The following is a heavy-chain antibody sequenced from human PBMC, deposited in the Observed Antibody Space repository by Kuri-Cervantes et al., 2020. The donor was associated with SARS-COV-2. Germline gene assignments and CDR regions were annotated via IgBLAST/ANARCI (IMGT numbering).Heavy chain of an antibody. J-gene: IGHJ4*02. Sequence: ASVKVSCKASGYTFTDYYIHWVRQAPGQGPEWMGWINPISGGTKYAQNFQGRVTLTRDTSTSTVYMELRSLRSEDTAMYYCARTSSGTYTDFDYWGQGTLVTVSS. CDR1: GYTFTDYY. CDR2: INPISGGT. CDR3: ARTSSGTYTDFDY. D-gene: IGHD1-26*01. V-gene: IGHV1-2*02.